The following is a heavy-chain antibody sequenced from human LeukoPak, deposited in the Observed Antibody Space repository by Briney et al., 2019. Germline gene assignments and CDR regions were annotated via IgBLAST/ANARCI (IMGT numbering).Heavy chain of an antibody. J-gene: IGHJ6*02. Sequence: SETLSLTCAVYGGSFSGCYWSWIRQPPGKGLEWIGEINHSGSTNYNPSLKSRVTISVDTSKNQFSLKLSSVTAADTAVYYCARGSNRVLYGMDVWGQGTTVTVSS. CDR3: ARGSNRVLYGMDV. CDR1: GGSFSGCY. D-gene: IGHD1-14*01. V-gene: IGHV4-34*01. CDR2: INHSGST.